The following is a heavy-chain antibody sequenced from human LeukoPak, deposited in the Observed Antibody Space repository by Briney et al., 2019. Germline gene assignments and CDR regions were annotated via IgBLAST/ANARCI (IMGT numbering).Heavy chain of an antibody. V-gene: IGHV3-74*01. J-gene: IGHJ4*02. Sequence: GGSLRLSCAASRFTFRSYWMHWVRQAPGKGLVWVSRIHSDGSSTSYADSVRGRFTISRDDAKSTLYLQMNSLRAEDTAVYYCAKRRSRGATDYWGQGTLVTVSS. CDR1: RFTFRSYW. CDR2: IHSDGSST. CDR3: AKRRSRGATDY. D-gene: IGHD1-26*01.